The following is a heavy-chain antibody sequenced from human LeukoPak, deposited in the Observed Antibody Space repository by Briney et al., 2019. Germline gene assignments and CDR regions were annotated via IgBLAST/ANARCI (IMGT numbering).Heavy chain of an antibody. CDR2: IYSGGST. CDR1: EFTVSNTY. V-gene: IGHV3-53*01. Sequence: GSLRLSCAASEFTVSNTYMTWVRQAPGKGLKWVSVIYSGGSTYYAESVKGRFTISRDNSKNTVHLQMNSLRAEDTAVYYCARGAAFYSSRSSPTDVWGKGTTVTISS. CDR3: ARGAAFYSSRSSPTDV. J-gene: IGHJ6*03. D-gene: IGHD2-2*01.